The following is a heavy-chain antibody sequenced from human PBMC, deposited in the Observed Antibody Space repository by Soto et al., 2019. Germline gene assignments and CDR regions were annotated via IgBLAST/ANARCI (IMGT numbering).Heavy chain of an antibody. CDR1: GFTFSSYS. Sequence: EVQLVESGGGLVKPGGSLRLSCAASGFTFSSYSMNWVRQAPGKGLEWVSLISSSSSYIYYAYSVKGRFTISRDNAKNSRYLQMNSLRPEETAVYSCATDRGGDLKAFDIWGNGTMVTVSS. CDR3: ATDRGGDLKAFDI. D-gene: IGHD2-21*02. V-gene: IGHV3-21*06. J-gene: IGHJ3*02. CDR2: ISSSSSYI.